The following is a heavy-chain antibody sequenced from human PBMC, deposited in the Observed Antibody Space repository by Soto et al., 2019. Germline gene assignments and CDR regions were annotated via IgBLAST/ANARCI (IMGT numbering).Heavy chain of an antibody. V-gene: IGHV3-48*02. CDR1: GFTFRSYS. D-gene: IGHD2-21*02. J-gene: IGHJ4*02. CDR2: ISSSSSTI. Sequence: GGSLRLYCAASGFTFRSYSMNWVRPAPGKGLEWVSYISSSSSTIYYADSVKGRFTISGDNAKNSLYLQMNSLRDEDTAVYYCARDEAYCGGDCSVDYWGQGTLVTVSS. CDR3: ARDEAYCGGDCSVDY.